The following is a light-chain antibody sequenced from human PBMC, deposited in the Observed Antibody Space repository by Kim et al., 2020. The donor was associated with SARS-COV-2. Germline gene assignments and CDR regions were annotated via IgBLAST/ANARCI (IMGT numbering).Light chain of an antibody. V-gene: IGLV3-9*01. J-gene: IGLJ2*01. Sequence: SGALGQTATIPCGGNNIENKNVHWYQQRPGQAPVLVMYRDKKRPSGIPERLSGSNAGNTATLTISRVEAGDEGDYYCQVWDSRTVVFGGGTQLTVL. CDR1: NIENKN. CDR2: RDK. CDR3: QVWDSRTVV.